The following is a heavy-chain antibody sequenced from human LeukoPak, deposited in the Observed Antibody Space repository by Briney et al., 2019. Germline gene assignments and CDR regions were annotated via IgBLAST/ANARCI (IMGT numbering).Heavy chain of an antibody. CDR1: GFTFSSYG. J-gene: IGHJ3*02. CDR3: AKEGLGMGGAFDI. V-gene: IGHV3-30*02. Sequence: GGSLRLSCAASGFTFSSYGMQWVRQAPGKGLEWVAFIRYDGSNKYYADSVKGRFTISRDNSNNTLYLQMNSLRAEDTAVYYCAKEGLGMGGAFDIWGQGTMVTVSS. CDR2: IRYDGSNK. D-gene: IGHD5-24*01.